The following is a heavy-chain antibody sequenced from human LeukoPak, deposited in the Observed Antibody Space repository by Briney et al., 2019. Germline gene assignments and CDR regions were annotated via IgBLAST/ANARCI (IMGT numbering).Heavy chain of an antibody. CDR1: GFSFSRYA. CDR2: ISASGSKT. CDR3: ASRPVSDIGPLDY. Sequence: GGSLRLSCAASGFSFSRYAMSWVRQAPGKGLEYLSGISASGSKTQYADSVKGRFTISRDNSKNRLSLQMNSLMADDTAVYYCASRPVSDIGPLDYWGQGTLVIVSS. D-gene: IGHD2-15*01. V-gene: IGHV3-23*01. J-gene: IGHJ4*02.